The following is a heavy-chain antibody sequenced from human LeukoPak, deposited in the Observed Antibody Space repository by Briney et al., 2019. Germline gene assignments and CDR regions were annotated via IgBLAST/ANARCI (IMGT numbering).Heavy chain of an antibody. J-gene: IGHJ4*02. CDR3: ARSYYDSSGRYFDY. CDR1: GGSISGYY. CDR2: FYYSGST. V-gene: IGHV4-59*01. Sequence: PSETLSLTCTVSGGSISGYYWSWIRQPPGKGLEWIGHFYYSGSTNYNPSLKSRVTISVDTSKNQFSLKLSSVTPADTAVYYCARSYYDSSGRYFDYWGQGTLVTVSS. D-gene: IGHD3-22*01.